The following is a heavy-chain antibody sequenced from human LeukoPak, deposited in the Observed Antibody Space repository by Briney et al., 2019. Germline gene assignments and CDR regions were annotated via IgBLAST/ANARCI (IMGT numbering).Heavy chain of an antibody. J-gene: IGHJ4*02. Sequence: GGSLRLSCAASGFTFSSYAMSWVRQAPGKGLEWVSAISGSGGSTYYADSVQGRFTISRDNAKNSLYLQMDSLRAEDTAVYYCAGAGGGDLIAHDSWGQGSLVTVSS. D-gene: IGHD3-16*01. CDR1: GFTFSSYA. CDR2: ISGSGGST. V-gene: IGHV3-23*01. CDR3: AGAGGGDLIAHDS.